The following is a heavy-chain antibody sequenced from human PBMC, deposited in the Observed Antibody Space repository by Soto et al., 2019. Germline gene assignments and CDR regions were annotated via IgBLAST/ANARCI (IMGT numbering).Heavy chain of an antibody. CDR2: IGGTDGDSDGVP. D-gene: IGHD7-27*01. Sequence: VQLLESGGGLVQPGGSLRLSCVASGFIFNNYAMSWVRQAPGKGLEWVPTIGGTDGDSDGVPWYEDSVKGRLTISRYTSSNTLSRHRNNLRADESAMWLCVKVWSNWAAFEVWGQVPRVVVPS. CDR1: GFIFNNYA. CDR3: VKVWSNWAAFEV. V-gene: IGHV3-23*01. J-gene: IGHJ3*01.